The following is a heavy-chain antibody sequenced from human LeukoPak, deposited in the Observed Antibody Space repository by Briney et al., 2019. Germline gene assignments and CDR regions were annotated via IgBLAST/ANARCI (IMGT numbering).Heavy chain of an antibody. Sequence: ASVKVSCKASGYTFTRHYMHWVRQAPGQGLEWMGIINPNGDSTTSAQKFQGRVTMTRDMSTSTDYMELSSLTSKDTAVYFCARDTSGWADHIPYWYFDLWGRGTLVTVSS. CDR3: ARDTSGWADHIPYWYFDL. V-gene: IGHV1-46*01. J-gene: IGHJ2*01. CDR1: GYTFTRHY. D-gene: IGHD6-19*01. CDR2: INPNGDST.